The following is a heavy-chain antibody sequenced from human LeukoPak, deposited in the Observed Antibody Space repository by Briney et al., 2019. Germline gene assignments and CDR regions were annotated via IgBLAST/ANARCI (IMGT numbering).Heavy chain of an antibody. D-gene: IGHD6-13*01. Sequence: GGSLRLSCAAPGFTVSNNYMSWVRQAPGKGLEWVSVIYSGGSTFYADSVKGRFTISRDNSKNTLYLQMNSLRAEDTAVYYCARDSGSSLDVGYWGQGTLVTVSS. CDR1: GFTVSNNY. V-gene: IGHV3-66*01. J-gene: IGHJ4*02. CDR2: IYSGGST. CDR3: ARDSGSSLDVGY.